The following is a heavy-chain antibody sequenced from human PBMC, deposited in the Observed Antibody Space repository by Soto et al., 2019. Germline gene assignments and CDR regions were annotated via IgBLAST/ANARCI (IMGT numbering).Heavy chain of an antibody. CDR2: IKTGGSTT. CDR3: ARDQDTFGQAVFDS. Sequence: EVQLVESGENLVQPGGSLRLSCAASGFTLSSRWMHWVRQAPGKGLVWVSRIKTGGSTTSYADSVKGRFTISRDNAKNTLYLQMNGLRAEDTAMYYCARDQDTFGQAVFDSWGQGTLVTVSS. D-gene: IGHD3-16*01. CDR1: GFTLSSRW. V-gene: IGHV3-74*01. J-gene: IGHJ4*02.